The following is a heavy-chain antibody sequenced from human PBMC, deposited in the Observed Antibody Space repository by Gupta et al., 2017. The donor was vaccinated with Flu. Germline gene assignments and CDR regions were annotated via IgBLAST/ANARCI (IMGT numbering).Heavy chain of an antibody. CDR1: GFTFSSYD. J-gene: IGHJ4*02. CDR3: ARGHWAN. V-gene: IGHV3-48*03. Sequence: EVQLVESGGGLVQPGGSLRLSCAASGFTFSSYDMSWVRQAPGRGLEWVSFIRSSAVTYYGDPVRGRFTISRDNAKNSLYLQMSGLRDEDTAVYYCARGHWANWGQGTLVTVSS. D-gene: IGHD3-16*01. CDR2: IRSSAVT.